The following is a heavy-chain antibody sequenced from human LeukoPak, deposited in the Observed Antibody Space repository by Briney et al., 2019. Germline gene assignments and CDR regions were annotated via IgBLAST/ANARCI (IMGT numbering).Heavy chain of an antibody. CDR2: IGPDGGTT. J-gene: IGHJ4*02. CDR1: GFTFSTYG. D-gene: IGHD6-13*01. CDR3: SRGAQLTDY. V-gene: IGHV3-64*01. Sequence: GGSLRLSCAASGFTFSTYGMHWVRQAPGKGLEYVSGIGPDGGTTYYAKSVKGRFTISRDNSKNMVYLQMGSLRADDMAVYYCSRGAQLTDYWGQGTLVTVSS.